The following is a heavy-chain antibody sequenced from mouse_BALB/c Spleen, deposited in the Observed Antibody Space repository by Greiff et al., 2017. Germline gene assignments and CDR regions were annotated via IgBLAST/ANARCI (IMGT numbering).Heavy chain of an antibody. CDR2: IDPANGNT. CDR1: GFNIKDTY. CDR3: ARIYYDYDVGAMDY. D-gene: IGHD2-4*01. V-gene: IGHV14-3*02. Sequence: EVKLEESGAELVKPGASVKLSCTASGFNIKDTYMHWVKQRPEQGLEWIGRIDPANGNTKYDPKFQGKATITADTSSNTAYLQLSSLTSEDTAVYYCARIYYDYDVGAMDYWGQGTSVTVSS. J-gene: IGHJ4*01.